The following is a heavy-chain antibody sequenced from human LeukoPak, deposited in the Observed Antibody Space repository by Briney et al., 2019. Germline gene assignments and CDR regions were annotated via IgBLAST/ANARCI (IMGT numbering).Heavy chain of an antibody. Sequence: PSQTLSLTCTVSGGSISSGGYYWSWIRQPPGKGLEWIGYIYHSGSTYYNPSLKSRVTISVDRSKNQFSLKLSSVTAADTAVYYCARDHDDFPNAFDIWGQGTMVTVSS. CDR3: ARDHDDFPNAFDI. V-gene: IGHV4-30-2*01. CDR1: GGSISSGGYY. J-gene: IGHJ3*02. CDR2: IYHSGST. D-gene: IGHD3-3*01.